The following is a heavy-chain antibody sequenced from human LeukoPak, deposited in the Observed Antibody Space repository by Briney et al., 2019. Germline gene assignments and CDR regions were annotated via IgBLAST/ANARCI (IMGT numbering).Heavy chain of an antibody. Sequence: GESLKISCAASGFTFSNYAMSWVRQAPGKGLEWVSTISGSASSTYYADSVKGRFTISRDNSKNTLYLQMNSLRAEDTAIYFCGGRYFDWFSYWGQGTLVTVSS. D-gene: IGHD3-9*01. CDR2: ISGSASST. V-gene: IGHV3-23*01. CDR1: GFTFSNYA. CDR3: GGRYFDWFSY. J-gene: IGHJ4*02.